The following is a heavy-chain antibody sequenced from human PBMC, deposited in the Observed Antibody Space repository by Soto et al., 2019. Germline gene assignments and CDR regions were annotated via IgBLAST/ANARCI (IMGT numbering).Heavy chain of an antibody. CDR1: GFTFSSYA. J-gene: IGHJ4*02. Sequence: GGSLRLSCSASGFTFSSYAMHWVRQAPGKGLEYVSAISSNGGSTYYADSVKGRFTISRDNSKNTLYLQMSSLRAEDTAVYYCEGYYYDSSGSQAYFDYWGQGTLVTVSS. CDR3: EGYYYDSSGSQAYFDY. CDR2: ISSNGGST. V-gene: IGHV3-64D*06. D-gene: IGHD3-22*01.